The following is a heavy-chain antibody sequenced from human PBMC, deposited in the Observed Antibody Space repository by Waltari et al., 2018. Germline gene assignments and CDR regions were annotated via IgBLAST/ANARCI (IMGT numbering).Heavy chain of an antibody. CDR1: GYTFTGHY. CDR3: ARDAGVRPAYNAGMDV. J-gene: IGHJ6*02. D-gene: IGHD3-10*01. V-gene: IGHV1-2*02. CDR2: IAPNSGAT. Sequence: QVHLVQSVGEVKKPGASVKISCKVSGYTFTGHYVHWVRRAPGQGLEWMGWIAPNSGATNYTQQFKGRVIMTRDTSINTFDMELSGLRSDDTAVYYCARDAGVRPAYNAGMDVWGQGTTVNVSS.